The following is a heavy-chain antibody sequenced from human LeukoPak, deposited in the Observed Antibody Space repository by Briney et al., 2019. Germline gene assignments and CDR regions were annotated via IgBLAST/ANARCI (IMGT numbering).Heavy chain of an antibody. CDR2: IYYSGST. Sequence: KPSETLSLTCTVSGGSISSYYWSWNRQPPGKGLEWIGYIYYSGSTNYNPSLKSRVTISVDTSKNQFSLKLSSVTAADTAVYYCARVGTYGSGSYLSWLDYWGQGTLVTVSS. CDR3: ARVGTYGSGSYLSWLDY. J-gene: IGHJ4*02. V-gene: IGHV4-59*01. D-gene: IGHD3-10*01. CDR1: GGSISSYY.